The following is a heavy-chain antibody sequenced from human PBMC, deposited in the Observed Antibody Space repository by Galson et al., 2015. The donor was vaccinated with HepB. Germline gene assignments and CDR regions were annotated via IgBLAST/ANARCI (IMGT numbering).Heavy chain of an antibody. CDR1: GYTFTDYY. V-gene: IGHV1-2*05. CDR3: AIGYSSGWYQDAFDI. Sequence: SVKVSCKASGYTFTDYYMHWVRQAPGQGLEWMGRINPNSGGTNYAQKFQGRVTMTRDTSISTAYMELSRLRSDDTDVYYCAIGYSSGWYQDAFDICGQGTMVTVSS. D-gene: IGHD6-19*01. J-gene: IGHJ3*02. CDR2: INPNSGGT.